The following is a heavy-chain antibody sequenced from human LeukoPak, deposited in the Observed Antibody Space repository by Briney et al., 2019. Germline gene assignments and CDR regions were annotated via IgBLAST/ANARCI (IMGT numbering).Heavy chain of an antibody. D-gene: IGHD6-13*01. V-gene: IGHV4-34*01. CDR3: ARGRPGIAAENPYYFDY. J-gene: IGHJ4*02. CDR1: GGSFSGYF. CDR2: INHSGST. Sequence: SETLSLTCAVYGGSFSGYFWSWIRQPPGKGLEWIGEINHSGSTNYNPSLKSRVTISVDTSKNQFSLKLSSVTAADTAVYYCARGRPGIAAENPYYFDYWGQGTLATVSS.